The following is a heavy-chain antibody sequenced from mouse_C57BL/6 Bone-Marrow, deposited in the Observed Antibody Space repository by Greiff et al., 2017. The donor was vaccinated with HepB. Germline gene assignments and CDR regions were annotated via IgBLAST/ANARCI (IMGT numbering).Heavy chain of an antibody. V-gene: IGHV5-4*01. CDR3: ARDGYYRY. D-gene: IGHD2-3*01. CDR2: ISDGGSYT. J-gene: IGHJ2*01. CDR1: GFTFSSYA. Sequence: EVQVVESGGGLVKPGGSLKLSCAASGFTFSSYAMSWVRQTPEKRLEWVATISDGGSYTYYPDNVKGRFTISRDNAKNNLYLQMSHLKSEDTAMYYCARDGYYRYWGQGTTLTVSS.